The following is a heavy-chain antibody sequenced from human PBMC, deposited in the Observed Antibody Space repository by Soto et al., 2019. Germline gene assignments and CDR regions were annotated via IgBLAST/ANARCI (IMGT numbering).Heavy chain of an antibody. CDR1: GYTFTSYG. D-gene: IGHD1-26*01. Sequence: QVQLVQSGAEVKKPGASVKVSCKASGYTFTSYGISWVRQAPGQGLEWMGWISAYNGNTNYAQKLQGRVTMTTDTSTSTAYIELRSLRSDDTAEYYRARGFSGFLVGATLDYWGQGTLVTVSS. CDR3: ARGFSGFLVGATLDY. CDR2: ISAYNGNT. V-gene: IGHV1-18*01. J-gene: IGHJ4*02.